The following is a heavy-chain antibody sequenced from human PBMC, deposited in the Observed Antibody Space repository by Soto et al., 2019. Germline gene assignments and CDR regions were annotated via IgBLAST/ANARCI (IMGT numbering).Heavy chain of an antibody. J-gene: IGHJ6*03. CDR3: ARGRHLYYYGSGKARPYYYYYMDF. D-gene: IGHD3-10*01. V-gene: IGHV4-34*01. Sequence: SETLSLTCAVYGGSFSGYYWSWIRQPPGKGLEWIGEINHSGSTNYNPSLKSRVTISVDTSKNQFSLKLSSVTAADTAVYYCARGRHLYYYGSGKARPYYYYYMDFWGKGTTVTVSS. CDR1: GGSFSGYY. CDR2: INHSGST.